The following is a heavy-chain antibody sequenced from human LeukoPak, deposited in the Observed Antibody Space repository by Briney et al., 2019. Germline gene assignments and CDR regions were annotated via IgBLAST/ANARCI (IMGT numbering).Heavy chain of an antibody. CDR1: GFNFSSYW. V-gene: IGHV3-74*01. CDR3: ARAPFTISYYWNDAFDI. CDR2: INSGGSST. Sequence: GGSLRLSCAASGFNFSSYWMHWVRQAPGKGLVWVSRINSGGSSTSYADSVKGRFTISRDNAKNTLYLQMNSLRAEDTAVYYCARAPFTISYYWNDAFDIWGQGTMVTVSS. J-gene: IGHJ3*02. D-gene: IGHD3-3*01.